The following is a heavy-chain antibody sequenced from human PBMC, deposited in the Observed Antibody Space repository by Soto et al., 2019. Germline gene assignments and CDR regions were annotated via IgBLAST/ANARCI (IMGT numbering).Heavy chain of an antibody. D-gene: IGHD6-19*01. CDR3: ARVAVAGTGDYYYYYGMDV. V-gene: IGHV3-30-3*01. CDR1: GFTFSNYA. CDR2: ISYDGSNK. Sequence: QVQLVESGGGVVQPGRSLRLSCAASGFTFSNYAMHWVRQAPGKGLEWVAVISYDGSNKYYADSVKGRFTISRDNSKNTLYLQMNSLRAEDTAVYYCARVAVAGTGDYYYYYGMDVWGQGTTVTVSS. J-gene: IGHJ6*02.